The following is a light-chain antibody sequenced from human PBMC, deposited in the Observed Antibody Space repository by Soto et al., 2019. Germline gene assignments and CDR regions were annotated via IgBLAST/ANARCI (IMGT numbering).Light chain of an antibody. J-gene: IGKJ5*01. V-gene: IGKV1-39*01. CDR2: AVS. Sequence: DIQMTQSPSSLSASLGDRVTITCRASQNIEKYLNWYQQKPGEAPKLLIYAVSNLQTGVPSRFSGSGSATDFILTIASLQPEDFATYYCQQSHSTPITFGQGTRLEIK. CDR3: QQSHSTPIT. CDR1: QNIEKY.